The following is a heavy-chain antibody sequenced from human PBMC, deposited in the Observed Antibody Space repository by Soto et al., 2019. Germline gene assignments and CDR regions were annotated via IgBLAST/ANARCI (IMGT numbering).Heavy chain of an antibody. Sequence: QALSVPSAISGDSVSSNGAAWNLIRQSPSRGLQWLGRTYYRSKWNNDYAVSVKSRITINPDTSKNQFSLQLNSVTPEDTAVYYCARGHAGTMDVWGQGTTVTVSS. CDR3: ARGHAGTMDV. CDR1: GDSVSSNGAA. V-gene: IGHV6-1*01. J-gene: IGHJ6*02. D-gene: IGHD1-1*01. CDR2: TYYRSKWNN.